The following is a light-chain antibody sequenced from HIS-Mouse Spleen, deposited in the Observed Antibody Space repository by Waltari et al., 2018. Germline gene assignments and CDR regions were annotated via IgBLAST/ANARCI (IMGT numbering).Light chain of an antibody. Sequence: DIQMTQSPSTLSASVGDRVTITCLASQSISSWLAWYQQKPGKAPKLLIYNGSSLESGVPSRFSGSGSGTEFTLTISSLQPDDFATYYCQQYNSYSRTFGQGTKVEIK. CDR3: QQYNSYSRT. V-gene: IGKV1-5*03. CDR2: NGS. J-gene: IGKJ1*01. CDR1: QSISSW.